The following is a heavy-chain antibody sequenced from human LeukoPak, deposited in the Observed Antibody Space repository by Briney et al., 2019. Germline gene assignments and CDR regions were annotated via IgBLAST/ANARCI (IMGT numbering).Heavy chain of an antibody. CDR1: GFTFSSYS. J-gene: IGHJ4*02. CDR2: ISSSSSYI. Sequence: GGSLRLSCAASGFTFSSYSMNWVRQAPGKGLEWVSSISSSSSYIYYADSVKGRFTISRDNAKNSLYLQMNSLRAEDTAVYYCAREVVNFDWLSPFDYWGQGTLVTVSS. CDR3: AREVVNFDWLSPFDY. D-gene: IGHD3-9*01. V-gene: IGHV3-21*01.